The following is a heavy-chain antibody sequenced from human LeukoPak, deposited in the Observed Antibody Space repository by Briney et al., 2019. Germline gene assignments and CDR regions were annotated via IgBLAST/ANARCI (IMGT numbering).Heavy chain of an antibody. D-gene: IGHD3-9*01. CDR1: GFTFSSYW. V-gene: IGHV3-23*01. CDR3: AKDAFVLRYFDWLLFRSPYFDY. Sequence: PGGSLRLSCAASGFTFSSYWMHWVRQAPGKGLEWVSAMSGSGGSTYYADSVKGRFTISRDNSKNTLYLQMNSLRAEDTAVYYCAKDAFVLRYFDWLLFRSPYFDYWGQGTLVTVSS. CDR2: MSGSGGST. J-gene: IGHJ4*02.